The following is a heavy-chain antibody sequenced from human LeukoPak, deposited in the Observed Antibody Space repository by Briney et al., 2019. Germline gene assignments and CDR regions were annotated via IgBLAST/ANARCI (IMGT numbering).Heavy chain of an antibody. CDR3: AKGVYDYVWGSYNLGLDY. CDR2: IRYDGSNK. V-gene: IGHV3-30*02. Sequence: PGGSLRLSCAASGFTFSSYGMHWVRQAPGKGLEWVAFIRYDGSNKYYADSVKGRFTISRDNSKNTLYLQMNSLRAEDTAVYYCAKGVYDYVWGSYNLGLDYWGQGTLVTVSS. CDR1: GFTFSSYG. D-gene: IGHD3-16*01. J-gene: IGHJ4*02.